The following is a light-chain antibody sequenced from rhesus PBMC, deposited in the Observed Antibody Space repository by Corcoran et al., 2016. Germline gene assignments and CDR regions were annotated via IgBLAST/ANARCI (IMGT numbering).Light chain of an antibody. CDR1: QSVSSN. CDR3: QQYNNWNS. Sequence: EIVMTQSPATLSLSPGERASLSCRASQSVSSNLAWYQQKPGQPPRLLIYYASNRATGIPDRFSGSGSGTDFTLTISSLEPEDVGLYYCQQYNNWNSFGQGTKVEIK. CDR2: YAS. V-gene: IGKV3-35*01. J-gene: IGKJ2*01.